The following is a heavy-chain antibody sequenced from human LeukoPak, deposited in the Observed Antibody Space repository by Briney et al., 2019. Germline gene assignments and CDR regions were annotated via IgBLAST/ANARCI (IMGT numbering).Heavy chain of an antibody. CDR3: ARRFYLWTFDI. D-gene: IGHD2-21*01. CDR1: GYSFTNYW. CDR2: TYPGDSDT. Sequence: GESLKISCKGSGYSFTNYWIGWVRQMPGKGLEFMGSTYPGDSDTRYSPSFQGQVTISADKSISTAYLQWSSLKASDTAMYYCARRFYLWTFDIWGHGTLVTVSS. J-gene: IGHJ3*02. V-gene: IGHV5-51*01.